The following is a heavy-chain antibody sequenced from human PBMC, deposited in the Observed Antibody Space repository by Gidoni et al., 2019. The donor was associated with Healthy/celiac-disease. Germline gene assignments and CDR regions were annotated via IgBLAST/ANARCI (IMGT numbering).Heavy chain of an antibody. D-gene: IGHD1-26*01. Sequence: EVQLLESGGGLVQPGGSLRLSCAASGFTFSSYAMSWVRQAPGKGLEWVSAISGSGGSTYYADSVKGRFTISRDNSKNTLYLQMNSLRAEDTAVYYCATQVGRTSLRHPRRETLRFDYWGQGTLVTVSS. CDR2: ISGSGGST. V-gene: IGHV3-23*01. CDR1: GFTFSSYA. CDR3: ATQVGRTSLRHPRRETLRFDY. J-gene: IGHJ4*02.